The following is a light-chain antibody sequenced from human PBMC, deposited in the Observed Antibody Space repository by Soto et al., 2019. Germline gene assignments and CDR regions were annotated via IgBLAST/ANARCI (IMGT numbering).Light chain of an antibody. J-gene: IGLJ1*01. CDR2: EGS. Sequence: QSALTQPASVSGSPGQSITISCTGTSSDVGSYNLVSWYQHHPGKAPKLLIFEGSKRPSGVSYRFSGSKSGNTASLTISGLQAEDEADYYCCSYAGIYSYVFGTGTKVTVL. CDR1: SSDVGSYNL. V-gene: IGLV2-23*01. CDR3: CSYAGIYSYV.